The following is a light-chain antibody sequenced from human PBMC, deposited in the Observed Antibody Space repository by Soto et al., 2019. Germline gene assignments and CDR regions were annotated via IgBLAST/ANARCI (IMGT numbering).Light chain of an antibody. V-gene: IGKV3-20*01. CDR1: QSVSSNY. J-gene: IGKJ1*01. CDR3: QQYAASPRT. Sequence: EIVLTQSPGTLSLSPRERATLSCRASQSVSSNYLAWYQHKPGQAPRLLIYGASSRAPGIPDRFSGSGSGTDFTLTISRLEPEDFAVYYCQQYAASPRTFGQGTQGEVK. CDR2: GAS.